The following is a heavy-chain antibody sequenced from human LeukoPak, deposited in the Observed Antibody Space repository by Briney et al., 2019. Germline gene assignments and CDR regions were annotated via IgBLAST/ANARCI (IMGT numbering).Heavy chain of an antibody. CDR1: GYIFSTYI. J-gene: IGHJ4*02. D-gene: IGHD6-19*01. Sequence: GASVTVSCKASGYIFSTYIMHWVRQAPGQRLEGMGWINAGNGNTKYSQEFQGRVTITRDTSASTAYMELSSLRSEDMAVYYCAREGGSGWYIDYWGQGTLVTVSS. V-gene: IGHV1-3*03. CDR2: INAGNGNT. CDR3: AREGGSGWYIDY.